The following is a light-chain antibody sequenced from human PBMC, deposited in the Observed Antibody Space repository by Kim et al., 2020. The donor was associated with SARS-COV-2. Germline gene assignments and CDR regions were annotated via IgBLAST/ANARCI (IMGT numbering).Light chain of an antibody. J-gene: IGKJ2*02. CDR1: HNINSKY. CDR2: GAS. V-gene: IGKV3-20*01. CDR3: QQYGGSGPCT. Sequence: EIVLTQYPGTLSLSPGGRATLSCMASHNINSKYLAWYQQKPGQAPRLLIYGASTRAIGIPDRFSGVGSGTDFTLIINRLEPEDSAVYYCQQYGGSGPCTLGKGTKLEI.